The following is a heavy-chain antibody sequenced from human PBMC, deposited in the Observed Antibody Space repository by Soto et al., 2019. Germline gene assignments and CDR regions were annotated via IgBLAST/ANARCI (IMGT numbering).Heavy chain of an antibody. Sequence: ASVKVSCKASGYTFTSYYMHWVRQAPGQGLEWMGIINPSGGSTSYAQKFQGRVTMTTDTSKSTAYMELSSLRSDDTAVYYCARSQGSSTSLEIYYYYYYGMDVWGQGTTVTVSS. J-gene: IGHJ6*02. D-gene: IGHD2-2*01. V-gene: IGHV1-46*01. CDR2: INPSGGST. CDR1: GYTFTSYY. CDR3: ARSQGSSTSLEIYYYYYYGMDV.